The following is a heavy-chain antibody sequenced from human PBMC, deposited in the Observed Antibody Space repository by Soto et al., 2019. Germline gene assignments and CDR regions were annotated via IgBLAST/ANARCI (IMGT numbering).Heavy chain of an antibody. V-gene: IGHV3-11*01. J-gene: IGHJ4*02. CDR1: GVSFSDSY. D-gene: IGHD3-10*01. Sequence: LRLSCAASGVSFSDSYMIWIRQAPGKGLEWVSYISRGGSVIYYADSVKGRFTISRDDAKNSLYLQMNSLRAEDTAIYYCASDSHAVDLGYWGQGTLVTVSS. CDR3: ASDSHAVDLGY. CDR2: ISRGGSVI.